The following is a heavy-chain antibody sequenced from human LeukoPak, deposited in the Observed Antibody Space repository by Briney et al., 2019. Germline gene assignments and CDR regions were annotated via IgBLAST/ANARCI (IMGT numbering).Heavy chain of an antibody. V-gene: IGHV1-46*01. CDR1: GYTFTTYY. CDR2: IQPDYVTT. J-gene: IGHJ4*02. CDR3: SRNAASGFDI. Sequence: ASVKVSCKASGYTFTTYYLYRVRQAPGQGLECVGMIQPDYVTTSYSQKFQGRVTITRDTSTSTLYMELSSLTSEDTAVYYCSRNAASGFDIWGQGTRVTVSS.